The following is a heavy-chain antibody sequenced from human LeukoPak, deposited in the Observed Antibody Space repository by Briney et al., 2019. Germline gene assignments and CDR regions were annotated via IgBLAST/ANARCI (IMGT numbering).Heavy chain of an antibody. D-gene: IGHD2-21*02. CDR2: IYTSGST. J-gene: IGHJ3*02. V-gene: IGHV4-4*07. Sequence: SETLSLTCAVYGGSFSGYYWNWIRQPAGMGLEWIGRIYTSGSTNYNPSLKSRVTMSLDTSKNQFSLKLSSVTAADTAVYYCAREPADCGGDCYYLRRAFDIWGQGTMVTVSS. CDR1: GGSFSGYY. CDR3: AREPADCGGDCYYLRRAFDI.